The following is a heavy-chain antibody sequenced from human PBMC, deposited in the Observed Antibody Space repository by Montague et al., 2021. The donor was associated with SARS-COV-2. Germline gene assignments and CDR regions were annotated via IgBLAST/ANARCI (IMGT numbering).Heavy chain of an antibody. D-gene: IGHD2-8*02. CDR1: GGPITSYY. Sequence: SETLSLTCAVSGGPITSYYWNWIRQPPGKGLEYIGYIYHSGSTTYNPSLKSRVSISVDTSKNQFSLKLRSVTAADTAVYYCARLESSWWFFDYWGQGTLVTVSS. J-gene: IGHJ4*02. V-gene: IGHV4-59*12. CDR2: IYHSGST. CDR3: ARLESSWWFFDY.